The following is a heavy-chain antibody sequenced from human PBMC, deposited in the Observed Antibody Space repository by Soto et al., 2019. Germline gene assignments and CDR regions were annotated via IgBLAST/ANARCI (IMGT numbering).Heavy chain of an antibody. Sequence: PGGSLRLSCAASEFTFSDYSMNWVRQAPGKGLEWVSFISSSSSSSSSTVYYADSVKGRFTISRDNAKNSLYLQMNSLRDEDTAVYFCARDRRIITAGVFDYWGQGTLVTVSS. CDR1: EFTFSDYS. CDR3: ARDRRIITAGVFDY. V-gene: IGHV3-48*02. J-gene: IGHJ4*02. D-gene: IGHD3-10*01. CDR2: ISSSSSSSSSTV.